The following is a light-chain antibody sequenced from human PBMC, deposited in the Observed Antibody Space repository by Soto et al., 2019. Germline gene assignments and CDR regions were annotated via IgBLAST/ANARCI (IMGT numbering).Light chain of an antibody. CDR2: DVS. CDR3: SSYSSSRPVV. V-gene: IGLV2-14*03. Sequence: QSVLTQPASVSGSPGQSITISCTGSSSDVGGYKSVSWYQQHPGKAPKLIIYDVSDRPSGVSNRFSGSKSGNTASLTISGLQAEDEADYYCSSYSSSRPVVFGGVTKLTVL. CDR1: SSDVGGYKS. J-gene: IGLJ2*01.